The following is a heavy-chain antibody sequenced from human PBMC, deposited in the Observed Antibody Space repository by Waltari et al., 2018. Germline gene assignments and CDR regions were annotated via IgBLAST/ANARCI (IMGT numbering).Heavy chain of an antibody. D-gene: IGHD6-6*01. V-gene: IGHV4-39*01. CDR3: ARAECSTSSCFFVSGFDP. Sequence: QLHLQESGPELVEPSETLYLTCTLSSVSISSCAFSWGGIRQPAGKGPEWIGNIYYSGSTYYNPSLESRVAISVDTSRNQFFLSLTSVTAADAAVYYCARAECSTSSCFFVSGFDPWGQGIHVTVS. CDR1: SVSISSCAFS. CDR2: IYYSGST. J-gene: IGHJ5*02.